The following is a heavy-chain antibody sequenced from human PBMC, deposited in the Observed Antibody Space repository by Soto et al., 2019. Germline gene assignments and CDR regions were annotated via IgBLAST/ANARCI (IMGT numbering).Heavy chain of an antibody. D-gene: IGHD3-10*01. CDR1: GFTFSSYG. Sequence: GGSLRLSCAASGFTFSSYGMHWVRQAPGKGLEWVAVISYDGSNKYYADSVKGRFTISRDNSKNTLYLQMNSLRAEDTAVYYCAKGLGKGGILWFGELFPSFYYYGMDVWGQGTTVTVSS. CDR3: AKGLGKGGILWFGELFPSFYYYGMDV. V-gene: IGHV3-30*18. CDR2: ISYDGSNK. J-gene: IGHJ6*02.